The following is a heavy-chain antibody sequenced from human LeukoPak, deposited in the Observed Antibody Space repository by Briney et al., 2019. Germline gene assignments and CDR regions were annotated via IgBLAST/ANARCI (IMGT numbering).Heavy chain of an antibody. CDR1: GFTFSSYW. J-gene: IGHJ3*02. V-gene: IGHV3-74*01. CDR3: ARGGDNHAFDI. D-gene: IGHD1-14*01. CDR2: INSDGSST. Sequence: PGGSLRLSCAASGFTFSSYWMHWVRQAPGKGLVWVSRINSDGSSTIYADSVRGRFTISRDNAKNTLYLQMNSLGAEDTAVYYCARGGDNHAFDIWGQGTVVTVSS.